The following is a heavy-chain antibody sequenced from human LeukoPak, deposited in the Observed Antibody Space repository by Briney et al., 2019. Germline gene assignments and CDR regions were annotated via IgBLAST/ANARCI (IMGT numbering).Heavy chain of an antibody. D-gene: IGHD3-16*01. Sequence: SETLSLTCTVSGGSISSYYWSWIRQPPGKGLEWIGYIYYSGSTNYNPSLKSRVTISVDTSKNQFSLKLSSATAADTAVYYCTRERGAGGFDYWGQGTLVTVSS. CDR1: GGSISSYY. V-gene: IGHV4-59*01. CDR2: IYYSGST. CDR3: TRERGAGGFDY. J-gene: IGHJ4*02.